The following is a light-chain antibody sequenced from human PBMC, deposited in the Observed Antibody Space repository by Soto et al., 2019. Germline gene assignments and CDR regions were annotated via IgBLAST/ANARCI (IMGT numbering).Light chain of an antibody. CDR3: QQYNNWSPYP. J-gene: IGKJ2*01. V-gene: IGKV3-15*01. Sequence: MTLSPSSLSVSPGERVTLSCRAGQGVTTNFAWYQQKSGQSPRLLIYDVSTRATGVPARFSGTASETEFTLTISSLQSEAFAVYYCQQYNNWSPYPFGQGTKVDIK. CDR1: QGVTTN. CDR2: DVS.